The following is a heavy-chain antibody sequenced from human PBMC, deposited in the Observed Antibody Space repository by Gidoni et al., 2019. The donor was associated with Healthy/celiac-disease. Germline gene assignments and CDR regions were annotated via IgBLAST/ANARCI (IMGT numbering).Heavy chain of an antibody. V-gene: IGHV4-4*02. CDR1: GGSISTSTW. J-gene: IGHJ4*02. CDR2: ISHSGST. Sequence: QVQLQESGPGLVKPSGTLSLTCAVSGGSISTSTWWSCVRQPPGKGLEWSGEISHSGSTNYNPSLKSRVTISVDKSKNQFSLKLSSVTAADTAVYYCARDPGYSSSSRSPYFDYWGQGTLVTVSS. D-gene: IGHD6-6*01. CDR3: ARDPGYSSSSRSPYFDY.